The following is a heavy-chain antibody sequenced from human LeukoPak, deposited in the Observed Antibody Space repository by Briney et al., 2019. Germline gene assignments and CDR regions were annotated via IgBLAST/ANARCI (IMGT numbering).Heavy chain of an antibody. CDR1: GFTFDDYA. CDR2: ISWNSGSI. J-gene: IGHJ3*02. CDR3: ARADGSGWYHAFDI. D-gene: IGHD6-19*01. Sequence: GRSLRLSCAASGFTFDDYAMHWVRQAPGKGLEWVSGISWNSGSIGYADSVKGRFTISRDNAKNSLYLQMNSLRAEDTAVYYCARADGSGWYHAFDIWGQGTMVTVSS. V-gene: IGHV3-9*01.